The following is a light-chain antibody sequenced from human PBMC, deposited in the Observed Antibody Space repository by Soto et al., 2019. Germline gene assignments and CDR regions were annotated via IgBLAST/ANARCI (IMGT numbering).Light chain of an antibody. V-gene: IGKV1-33*01. J-gene: IGKJ4*01. Sequence: DIQMTQSPSSLSASVGDRVTITCQASQDIINYLNWYQQKPVKAPKLLIYEASSLETGVPSRFSGRGSGANFTFTISSLQPEDFATYYCQQYVNLPLTFGGGTKVEVK. CDR3: QQYVNLPLT. CDR1: QDIINY. CDR2: EAS.